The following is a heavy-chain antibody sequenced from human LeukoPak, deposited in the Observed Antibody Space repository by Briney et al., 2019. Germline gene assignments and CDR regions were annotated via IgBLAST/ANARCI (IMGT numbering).Heavy chain of an antibody. J-gene: IGHJ4*02. Sequence: GGSLRLSCTASGFTFRSYDMHWVRQAPGKGLEWVAFIRNDGSSKYYADSVKGRFTISRDNSKNTLYLRMNSLRGEDTAVYYCAKDSFDSSNWYGIDYWGQGTLVTVSS. CDR1: GFTFRSYD. V-gene: IGHV3-30*02. CDR2: IRNDGSSK. D-gene: IGHD6-13*01. CDR3: AKDSFDSSNWYGIDY.